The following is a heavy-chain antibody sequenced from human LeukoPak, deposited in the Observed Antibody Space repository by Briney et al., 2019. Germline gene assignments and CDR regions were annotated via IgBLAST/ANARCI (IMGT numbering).Heavy chain of an antibody. CDR1: GYTFTGYY. CDR2: INPNSGGT. D-gene: IGHD1-26*01. V-gene: IGHV1-2*02. Sequence: ASVKVSCKASGYTFTGYYMHWVRQTPGQGLERMGWINPNSGGTNYAQKLQGRVTMTRDTSISTAYMELSRLRSDDTAVYYCARDGGPGLSGSQGDFDYWGQGTLVTVSS. CDR3: ARDGGPGLSGSQGDFDY. J-gene: IGHJ4*02.